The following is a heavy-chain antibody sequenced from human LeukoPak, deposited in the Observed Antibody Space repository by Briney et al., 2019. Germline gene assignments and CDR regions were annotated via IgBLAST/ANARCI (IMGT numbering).Heavy chain of an antibody. Sequence: GGSLRLSCAASGFTFSAYPMSWVRQAPGRGLEWVSAISAGGGGSTYYADSVKGRFTISRDNAKKSLYLQMNSLRAEDTAVYYCSRATTYDILTGYSDYWGQGTLVTVSS. J-gene: IGHJ4*02. D-gene: IGHD3-9*01. CDR1: GFTFSAYP. CDR2: ISAGGGGST. CDR3: SRATTYDILTGYSDY. V-gene: IGHV3-21*01.